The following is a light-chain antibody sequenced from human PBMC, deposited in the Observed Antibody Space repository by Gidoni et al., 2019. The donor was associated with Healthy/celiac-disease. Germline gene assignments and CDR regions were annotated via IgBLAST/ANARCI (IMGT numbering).Light chain of an antibody. CDR2: AAS. CDR3: QKYNSAPQDT. CDR1: QGISNY. Sequence: DIQMTQSPSSLSASVGDRVTITCRASQGISNYLAWYQQKPGKVPKLLIYAASTLQSGVPSRFSGSGSGTDFTLTISSLQPEDVATYYCQKYNSAPQDTFGQXTKLEIK. V-gene: IGKV1-27*01. J-gene: IGKJ2*01.